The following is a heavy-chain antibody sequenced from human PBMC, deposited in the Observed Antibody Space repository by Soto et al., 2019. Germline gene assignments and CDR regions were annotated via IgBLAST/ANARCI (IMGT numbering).Heavy chain of an antibody. CDR3: TSRVATFNFDY. Sequence: ASEKVSCKASGCMFTGYYIHWVRRAPGQGLEWMGWINPDSGGTNYQQKFQGRVTMTRDTYISTAYMELSSLRSDDTAVYYCTSRVATFNFDYWGQ. V-gene: IGHV1-2*02. CDR2: INPDSGGT. D-gene: IGHD5-12*01. J-gene: IGHJ4*02. CDR1: GCMFTGYY.